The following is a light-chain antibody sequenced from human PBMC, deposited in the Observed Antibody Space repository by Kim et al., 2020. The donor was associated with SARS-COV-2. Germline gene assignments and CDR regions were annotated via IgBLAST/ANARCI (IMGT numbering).Light chain of an antibody. CDR1: QSIRSSN. CDR3: QQYGSSPLT. V-gene: IGKV3-20*01. Sequence: EIVLTQSPDTLSLSPGERATLSCRASQSIRSSNLAWYQHKLGQAPRLLIYGASTRVTGIPDRFSGSGSGTDFTFTINRLEPEDFAVYYCQQYGSSPLTFGRGTKVDIK. J-gene: IGKJ4*01. CDR2: GAS.